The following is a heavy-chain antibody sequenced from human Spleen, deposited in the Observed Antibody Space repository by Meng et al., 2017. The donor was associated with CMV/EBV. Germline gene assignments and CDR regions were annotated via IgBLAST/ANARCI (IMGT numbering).Heavy chain of an antibody. D-gene: IGHD3-10*01. Sequence: GQLVESGGGGVQPGGSLRLSCAASGVTFSSYGMHWVRQAPGKGLEWVAFIRYDGSNKYYADSVKGRFTISRDNSKNTLYLQMNSLRAEDTAVYYCAKVKRITLLLADYWGQGTLVTVSS. CDR2: IRYDGSNK. CDR1: GVTFSSYG. CDR3: AKVKRITLLLADY. V-gene: IGHV3-30*02. J-gene: IGHJ4*02.